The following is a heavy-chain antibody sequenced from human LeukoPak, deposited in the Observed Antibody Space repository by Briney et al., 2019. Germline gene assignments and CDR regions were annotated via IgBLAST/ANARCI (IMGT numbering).Heavy chain of an antibody. V-gene: IGHV1-2*02. CDR2: INPNSGGT. J-gene: IGHJ4*02. Sequence: ASVKVSCKASGYTFTGYYMHWVRQAPGQGLEWMGWINPNSGGTNYAQKFQGRVTMTTDTSTTTVNMELRSLRFDDTAVYYCARREQWLVGDDYWGQGTLVTVSS. CDR3: ARREQWLVGDDY. CDR1: GYTFTGYY. D-gene: IGHD6-19*01.